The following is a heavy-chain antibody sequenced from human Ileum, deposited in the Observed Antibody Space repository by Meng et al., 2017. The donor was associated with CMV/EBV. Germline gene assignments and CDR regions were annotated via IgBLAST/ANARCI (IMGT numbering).Heavy chain of an antibody. D-gene: IGHD3-3*01. Sequence: GGSLRLSCAASGFTFSSYAMHWVRQAPGKGLEGVAVISYDGSNKYYADSVKGRFTISRDNSKNTLYLQMNSLRAEDTAVYYCAVDWHTIHDYWGQGTLVTVSS. CDR2: ISYDGSNK. V-gene: IGHV3-30-3*01. CDR1: GFTFSSYA. J-gene: IGHJ4*02. CDR3: AVDWHTIHDY.